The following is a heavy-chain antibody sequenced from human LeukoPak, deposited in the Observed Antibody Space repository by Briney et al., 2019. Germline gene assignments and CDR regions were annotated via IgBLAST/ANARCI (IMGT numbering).Heavy chain of an antibody. V-gene: IGHV3-23*01. CDR2: ISGSDRTT. J-gene: IGHJ4*02. CDR1: GFTLRRSV. D-gene: IGHD3-22*01. Sequence: GGSLRLSCEASGFTLRRSVMSWVRQAPGKGLEWVSSISGSDRTTYYADSVKGRFTISRDNSKNILYLQMNSLRADDTALYYCAKDGNYLDSSGYLIPFDYWGLGALVTVSS. CDR3: AKDGNYLDSSGYLIPFDY.